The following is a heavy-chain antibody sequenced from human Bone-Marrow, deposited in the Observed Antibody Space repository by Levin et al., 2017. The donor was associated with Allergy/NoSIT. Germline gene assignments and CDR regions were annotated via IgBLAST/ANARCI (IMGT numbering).Heavy chain of an antibody. J-gene: IGHJ4*02. CDR1: GYTFTSYV. V-gene: IGHV1-18*01. CDR2: SSAYNGKT. Sequence: GESLKISCEASGYTFTSYVISWVRQAPGQGPEWLGWSSAYNGKTKYAQNFQGRVTMTTDRSTSTAYMELRSLISDDTAVYYCAKENYDSSGYYLHFDSWGQGTLVTVSS. CDR3: AKENYDSSGYYLHFDS. D-gene: IGHD3-22*01.